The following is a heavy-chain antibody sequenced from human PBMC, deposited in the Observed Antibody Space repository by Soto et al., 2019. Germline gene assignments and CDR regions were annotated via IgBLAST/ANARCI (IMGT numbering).Heavy chain of an antibody. V-gene: IGHV3-21*01. Sequence: PGGSLRLSCAASGLTLNIYRMNWVRQAPGKGLEWVSSISSSSAYIYYSDSVKGRFTVSRDNAKRSLYLEMNSLRAEDTAVYYCASGGDYFDYWGPGTLVTVSS. CDR1: GLTLNIYR. CDR2: ISSSSAYI. CDR3: ASGGDYFDY. J-gene: IGHJ4*02.